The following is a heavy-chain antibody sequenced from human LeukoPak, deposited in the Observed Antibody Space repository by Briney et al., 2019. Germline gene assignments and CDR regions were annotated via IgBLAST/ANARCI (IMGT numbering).Heavy chain of an antibody. CDR1: GFTFSNYW. D-gene: IGHD3-10*01. Sequence: GGSLRLSCAASGFTFSNYWMHWVRQGPGKGLVWVSRIRSDGTSTSYADSVKGRFTISRDNAKNTLYLQMNSLKTEDTAVYYCLRDWYGSGSYWQIRESYFDYWGQGTLVTVSS. V-gene: IGHV3-74*01. J-gene: IGHJ4*02. CDR2: IRSDGTST. CDR3: LRDWYGSGSYWQIRESYFDY.